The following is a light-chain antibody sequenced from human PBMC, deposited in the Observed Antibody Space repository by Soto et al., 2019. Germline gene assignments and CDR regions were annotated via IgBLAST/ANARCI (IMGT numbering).Light chain of an antibody. CDR3: QKYNSAPLT. Sequence: ASVGDXVTXTXRXXXXISNYLAWYQQKPGKVPKLLIYGASTLQSGVPSRFSGSGSGTDFTLTISSLQPADVATYYCQKYNSAPLTFGGGTKVEIK. J-gene: IGKJ4*01. CDR2: GAS. CDR1: XXISNY. V-gene: IGKV1-27*01.